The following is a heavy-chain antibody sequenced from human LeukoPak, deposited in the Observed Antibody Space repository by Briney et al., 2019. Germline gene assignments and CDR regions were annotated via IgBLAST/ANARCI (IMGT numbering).Heavy chain of an antibody. V-gene: IGHV4-34*01. CDR1: GGSLSGSY. J-gene: IGHJ3*02. Sequence: SETLSLTCDVNGGSLSGSYWSWIRQSPEKGLEWVGEINQSGNSNYNPSLKSRVTILVDTSKNQFSLKLRSVTAADTAVYYCARGIAVAVRAFDIWGQGTMVTVSS. CDR3: ARGIAVAVRAFDI. CDR2: INQSGNS. D-gene: IGHD6-19*01.